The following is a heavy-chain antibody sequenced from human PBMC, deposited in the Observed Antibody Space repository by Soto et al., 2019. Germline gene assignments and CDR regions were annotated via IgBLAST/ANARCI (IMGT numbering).Heavy chain of an antibody. V-gene: IGHV3-48*02. CDR3: ARYYNFDY. J-gene: IGHJ4*02. D-gene: IGHD3-22*01. CDR1: GFTFSSYA. CDR2: ISSGSGTI. Sequence: EVQLVESGGGLVQPGGSLRLSCAASGFTFSSYAMNWVRQAPGKGLEWVSYISSGSGTIYYADSVKGRFTVSRDNAKNALYLQMNSLRDEDTAVYFCARYYNFDYWGQGTLVTVSS.